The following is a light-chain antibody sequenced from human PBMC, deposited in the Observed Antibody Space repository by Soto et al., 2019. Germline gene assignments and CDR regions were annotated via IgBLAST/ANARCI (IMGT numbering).Light chain of an antibody. V-gene: IGKV1-12*01. CDR1: QNIGGW. Sequence: MTQSASSVSASEGDRVTITWRASQNIGGWFAWHQQKPGKVPKLLIYAASILQSGVPSRFSGSGSGTDITLTINNLQPDDFATHDSQQQYPYTWTFGQGTRE. CDR3: QQQYPYTWT. CDR2: AAS. J-gene: IGKJ1*01.